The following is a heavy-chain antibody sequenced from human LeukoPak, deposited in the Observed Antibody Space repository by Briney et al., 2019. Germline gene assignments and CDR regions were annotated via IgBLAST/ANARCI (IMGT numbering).Heavy chain of an antibody. CDR3: ARVIRNDFWSGYSYTTGYYFDY. CDR2: IKQDGSEK. D-gene: IGHD3-3*01. CDR1: GFTFSSYW. J-gene: IGHJ4*02. V-gene: IGHV3-7*01. Sequence: GGSLRLSCAASGFTFSSYWMSWVRQAPGKGLEWVANIKQDGSEKYYVGSVKGRLTISRDNAKNSLYLQMNSLRAEDTAVYYCARVIRNDFWSGYSYTTGYYFDYWGQGTLVTVSS.